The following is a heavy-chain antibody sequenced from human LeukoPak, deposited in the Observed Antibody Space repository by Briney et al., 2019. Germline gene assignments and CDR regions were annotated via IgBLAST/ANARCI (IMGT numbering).Heavy chain of an antibody. CDR1: GYTFTSYG. V-gene: IGHV1-46*01. CDR3: ARGDYGDYSRRAYYYYGMDV. Sequence: ASVKVSCKASGYTFTSYGIRWVRQAPGQGLEWMGIINPSGCSTSYAQKFQGRVTMTRDTSTSTVYMELSSLRSEDTAVYYCARGDYGDYSRRAYYYYGMDVWGQGTTVTVSS. J-gene: IGHJ6*02. CDR2: INPSGCST. D-gene: IGHD4-17*01.